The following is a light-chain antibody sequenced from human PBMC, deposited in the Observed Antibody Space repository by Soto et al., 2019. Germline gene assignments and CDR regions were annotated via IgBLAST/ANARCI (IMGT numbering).Light chain of an antibody. CDR1: QDIASY. V-gene: IGKV1-9*01. Sequence: DIQLTQSPSFLSASVGDRVIITCRASQDIASYLAWYQQKPGKAPTLLIYAASTLEIGVPSRFSGSGSGTEFTLTVSSLQPEDFATYYCQQLNYYPLTFGQGTKVEIK. CDR2: AAS. J-gene: IGKJ1*01. CDR3: QQLNYYPLT.